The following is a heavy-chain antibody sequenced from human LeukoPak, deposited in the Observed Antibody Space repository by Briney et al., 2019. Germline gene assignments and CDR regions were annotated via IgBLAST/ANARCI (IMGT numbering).Heavy chain of an antibody. CDR2: IYHSGST. J-gene: IGHJ4*02. Sequence: PSETLSLTCAVSGYSISSGYYWGWIRQPPGKGLEWIGSIYHSGSTYYNPSLKRRVTISVDTSKNQFSLKLSSVTAADTAVYYCARQIGFHYFDYWGQGTLVTVSS. CDR3: ARQIGFHYFDY. D-gene: IGHD6-25*01. V-gene: IGHV4-38-2*01. CDR1: GYSISSGYY.